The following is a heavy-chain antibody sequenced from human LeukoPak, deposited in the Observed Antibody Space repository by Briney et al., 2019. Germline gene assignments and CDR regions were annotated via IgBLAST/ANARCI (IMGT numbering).Heavy chain of an antibody. V-gene: IGHV1-24*01. CDR1: GYTLTELS. CDR2: FDPEDGET. CDR3: ATYDNGDNVFAFDI. D-gene: IGHD4-17*01. Sequence: ASVKVSCKVSGYTLTELSMHWVRQAPGKGLEWMGGFDPEDGETIYAQKFQGRVAMTEDTSTDTAYMELSSLRTEDTAVYYCATYDNGDNVFAFDIWGQGTMVTVSS. J-gene: IGHJ3*02.